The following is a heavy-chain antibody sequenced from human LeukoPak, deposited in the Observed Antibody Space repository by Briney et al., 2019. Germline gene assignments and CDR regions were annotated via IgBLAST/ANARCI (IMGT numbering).Heavy chain of an antibody. J-gene: IGHJ4*02. V-gene: IGHV3-23*01. D-gene: IGHD3-10*01. CDR3: AKEGSGPATPNYNYFDY. Sequence: GGSLRLSCVASGFIFTNYALSWVRQAPGKGLESVSVISGSGDTTYYADSVKGRFTISRDNSKSTLYLQMNSLRVEDTAVYYCAKEGSGPATPNYNYFDYWGQGTLVAVSS. CDR2: ISGSGDTT. CDR1: GFIFTNYA.